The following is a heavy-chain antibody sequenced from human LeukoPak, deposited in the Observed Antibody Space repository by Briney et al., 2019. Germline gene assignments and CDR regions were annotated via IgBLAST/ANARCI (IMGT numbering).Heavy chain of an antibody. V-gene: IGHV5-10-1*01. J-gene: IGHJ3*02. CDR1: GFSFTSYW. CDR3: ARQRGVGAPDM. D-gene: IGHD4/OR15-4a*01. Sequence: GESLRISCKGSGFSFTSYWISWVRQKPGKGLEWMGRIDPSDSSTNYSPSLQGHVTISADKSIITASLQWSSLKASDTAMYYCARQRGVGAPDMWGQGTLVTVSS. CDR2: IDPSDSST.